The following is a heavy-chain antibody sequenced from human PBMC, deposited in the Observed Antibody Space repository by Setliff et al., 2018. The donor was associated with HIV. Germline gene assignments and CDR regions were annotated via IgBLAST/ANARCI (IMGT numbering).Heavy chain of an antibody. CDR2: IYYSGSA. D-gene: IGHD6-19*01. CDR3: ARGGTVSADFNS. CDR1: RDSIRNGAYY. V-gene: IGHV4-39*07. Sequence: LSLTCTVSRDSIRNGAYYWGWIRQPPGKGLEWIGSIYYSGSAYYNPSFKSRVTLSVDTSENQFSLRLSSVTAADTAVYFCARGGTVSADFNSWGQGTLVTVSS. J-gene: IGHJ4*02.